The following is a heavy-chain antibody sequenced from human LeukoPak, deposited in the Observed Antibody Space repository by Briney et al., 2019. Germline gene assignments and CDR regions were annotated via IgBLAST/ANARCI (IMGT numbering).Heavy chain of an antibody. J-gene: IGHJ4*02. D-gene: IGHD3-10*01. CDR2: IYSGGST. CDR3: ARDAYQTYYYGSGSYR. Sequence: GGSLRLSCAASGFTVSSNYMSWVRQAPGKELEWVSVIYSGGSTYYADSVKGRFTISRDNSKNTLYLQMNSLRAEDTAVYYCARDAYQTYYYGSGSYRWGQGTLVTVSS. V-gene: IGHV3-66*01. CDR1: GFTVSSNY.